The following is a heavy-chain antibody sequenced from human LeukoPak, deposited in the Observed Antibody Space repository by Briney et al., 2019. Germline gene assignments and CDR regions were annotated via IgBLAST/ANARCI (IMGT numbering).Heavy chain of an antibody. CDR3: ARDLADCSSTRCWWFDP. J-gene: IGHJ5*02. Sequence: SVKVSCKASGGTFSSYAISWVRQAPGQGLEWMGGIIPIFGTANYAQKFQGRVTITTDESTSTAYMELSSLRSEDTAVYYCARDLADCSSTRCWWFDPWGQGTLVTVSS. V-gene: IGHV1-69*05. D-gene: IGHD2-2*01. CDR2: IIPIFGTA. CDR1: GGTFSSYA.